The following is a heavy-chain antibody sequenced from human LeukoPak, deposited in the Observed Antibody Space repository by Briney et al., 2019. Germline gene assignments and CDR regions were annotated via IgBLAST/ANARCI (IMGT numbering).Heavy chain of an antibody. CDR1: GGSISSGGYY. CDR3: ARESYCSSTSCHDY. J-gene: IGHJ4*02. D-gene: IGHD2-2*01. V-gene: IGHV4-39*07. Sequence: PSETLSLTCTVSGGSISSGGYYWSWIRQPPGKGLEWIGEINHSGSTNYNPSLKSRVTISVDTSKNQFSLKLSSVTAADTAVYYCARESYCSSTSCHDYWGQGTLVTVSS. CDR2: INHSGST.